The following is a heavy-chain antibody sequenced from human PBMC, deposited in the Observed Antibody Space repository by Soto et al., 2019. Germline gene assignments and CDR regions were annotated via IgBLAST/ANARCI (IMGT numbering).Heavy chain of an antibody. Sequence: GASVKVSCKASGYTFTSYAMHWVRQAPGQRLEWMGWINAGNGNTKYSQKFQGRVTTTRDTSASTAYMELSSLRSEDTAVYYCASFQIEGIAARPLYYGMDVWGQGTTVTVSS. CDR2: INAGNGNT. CDR1: GYTFTSYA. CDR3: ASFQIEGIAARPLYYGMDV. J-gene: IGHJ6*02. D-gene: IGHD6-6*01. V-gene: IGHV1-3*01.